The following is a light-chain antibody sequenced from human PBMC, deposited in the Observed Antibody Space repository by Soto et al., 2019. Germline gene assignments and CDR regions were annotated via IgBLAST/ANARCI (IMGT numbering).Light chain of an antibody. CDR3: QQYDSSSWT. J-gene: IGKJ1*01. CDR1: QSVSSSY. V-gene: IGKV3-20*01. CDR2: GAS. Sequence: EIVLTQSPGTLSLSPGERATLSCRASQSVSSSYLVWYQQKPGQAPRLLIYGASTRATGIPDRFSGSGSGTDFTLTSSRLEPEDFAVYYWQQYDSSSWTFGQGTKVEIK.